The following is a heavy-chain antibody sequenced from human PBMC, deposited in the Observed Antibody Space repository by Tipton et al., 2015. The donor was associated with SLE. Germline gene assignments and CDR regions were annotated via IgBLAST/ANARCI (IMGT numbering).Heavy chain of an antibody. CDR1: GASFSTFA. CDR3: ARSFFGAPWFFDF. J-gene: IGHJ4*02. V-gene: IGHV1-69*09. Sequence: QLVQSGAEVKKPGSSVKVSCEASGASFSTFAVNWVRQAPGQGLEWMGGLIPILGIATYAQSFRGRVTISAEKSTTTSYMELTSLTSEDTAMYYCARSFFGAPWFFDFWGQGTLVTVSS. CDR2: LIPILGIA. D-gene: IGHD3-10*01.